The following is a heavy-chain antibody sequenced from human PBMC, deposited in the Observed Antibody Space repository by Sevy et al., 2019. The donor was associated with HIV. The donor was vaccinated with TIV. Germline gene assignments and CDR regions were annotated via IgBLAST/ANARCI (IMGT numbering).Heavy chain of an antibody. CDR2: ISYDGSNK. V-gene: IGHV3-30*04. D-gene: IGHD3-10*01. CDR1: GFTFSSYA. CDR3: ARPYGSGSWEAFDL. Sequence: GGSLRLSCAASGFTFSSYAMHWVRQAPGKGLEWVAVISYDGSNKYYADSVKGRFTISRDNSKNTLYLQMNSLRAEDTAVYYCARPYGSGSWEAFDLWGQGTMVTVSS. J-gene: IGHJ3*01.